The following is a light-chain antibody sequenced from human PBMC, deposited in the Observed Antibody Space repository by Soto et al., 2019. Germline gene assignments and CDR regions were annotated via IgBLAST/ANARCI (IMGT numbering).Light chain of an antibody. V-gene: IGKV3-20*01. Sequence: EIVLTQSPDTLSLSPGEGATLSCRASQSFSNNYLAWYQQKPGQAPRLLIYDASNRATGIPARFSGSGSGTDFTLTISSLEPEDFAVYYCQQYGSSFTFGQGTRLEI. J-gene: IGKJ5*01. CDR2: DAS. CDR1: QSFSNNY. CDR3: QQYGSSFT.